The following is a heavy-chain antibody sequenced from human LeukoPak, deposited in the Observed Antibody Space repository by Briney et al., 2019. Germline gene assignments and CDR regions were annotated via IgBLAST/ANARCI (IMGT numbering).Heavy chain of an antibody. Sequence: SETLSPTCTVSGGSISSYYWSWIRQPPGKGLEWIGYIYYSGSTNYNPSLKSRVTISVDTSKNQFSLKLSSVTAADTAVYYCARGGITMVRGVNHFDYWGQGTLVTVSS. CDR3: ARGGITMVRGVNHFDY. CDR1: GGSISSYY. V-gene: IGHV4-59*01. J-gene: IGHJ4*02. CDR2: IYYSGST. D-gene: IGHD3-10*01.